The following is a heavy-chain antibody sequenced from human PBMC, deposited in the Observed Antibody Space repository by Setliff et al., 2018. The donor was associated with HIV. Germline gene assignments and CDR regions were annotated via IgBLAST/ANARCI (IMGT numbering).Heavy chain of an antibody. D-gene: IGHD3-16*01. CDR1: GGSVTNTKSY. V-gene: IGHV4-39*07. Sequence: ETLSLTCTVSGGSVTNTKSYWGWIRQPPGKGLEWIASISHSGNTYYNPSLKSRVTISVDTSNNRFSLKLSSVTALDTAVYYCAKTVVGDSYALPNDGFDIWGQGTMVTVSS. J-gene: IGHJ3*02. CDR2: ISHSGNT. CDR3: AKTVVGDSYALPNDGFDI.